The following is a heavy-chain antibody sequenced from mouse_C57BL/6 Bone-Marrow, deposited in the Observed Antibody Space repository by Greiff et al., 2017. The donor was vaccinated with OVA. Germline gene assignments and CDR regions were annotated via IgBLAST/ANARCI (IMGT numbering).Heavy chain of an antibody. V-gene: IGHV1-42*01. J-gene: IGHJ4*01. CDR2: INPSTGGT. CDR1: GYSFTGYY. D-gene: IGHD1-1*01. CDR3: ASWVYYYGSSPYAMDY. Sequence: EVQLQQSGPELVKPGASVKISCKASGYSFTGYYMNWVKQSPEKSLEWIGEINPSTGGTTYNQKFKAKATLTVDKSSSTAYMQLKSLTSEDSAVYYCASWVYYYGSSPYAMDYWGQGTSGTGSS.